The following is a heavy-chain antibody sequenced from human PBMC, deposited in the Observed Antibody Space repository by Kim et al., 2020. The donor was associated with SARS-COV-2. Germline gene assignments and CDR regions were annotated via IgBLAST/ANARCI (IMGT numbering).Heavy chain of an antibody. J-gene: IGHJ4*02. CDR2: ISYDGSNK. CDR3: ARGWGGSYYGGYDY. V-gene: IGHV3-30-3*01. D-gene: IGHD1-26*01. CDR1: GFTFSSYA. Sequence: GGSLRLSCAASGFTFSSYAMHWVRQAPGKGLEWVAVISYDGSNKYYADSVKGRFTISRDNSKNTLYLQMNSLRAEDTAVYYCARGWGGSYYGGYDYEGQG.